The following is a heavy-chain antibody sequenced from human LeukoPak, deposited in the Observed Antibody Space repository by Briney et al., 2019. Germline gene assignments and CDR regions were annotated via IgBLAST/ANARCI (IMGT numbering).Heavy chain of an antibody. V-gene: IGHV4-4*09. CDR1: GASIRSQY. Sequence: SETLSLTCTVSGASIRSQYWSWIRQPPGKGLEWIGYIYNSENTKYNSSLESRVTMSVDTSKNQLFLKLSSVTAADTAVYYCARFHSGPSGWYVLWYFDLWGRGTLVTVSS. D-gene: IGHD6-19*01. CDR2: IYNSENT. CDR3: ARFHSGPSGWYVLWYFDL. J-gene: IGHJ2*01.